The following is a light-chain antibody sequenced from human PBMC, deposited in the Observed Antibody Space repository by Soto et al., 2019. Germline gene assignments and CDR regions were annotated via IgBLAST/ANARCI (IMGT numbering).Light chain of an antibody. V-gene: IGKV3-15*01. Sequence: DIVLTPSPAPLSVSPGERATLACRSSQSVNHKLGLYQQKPGQAPRLLIYGASYRATGIPARFSGSGSGTEYPLPINNLQAEDFAVYYCQQVKNWPHTFGQGTMLEIK. CDR2: GAS. J-gene: IGKJ2*01. CDR3: QQVKNWPHT. CDR1: QSVNHK.